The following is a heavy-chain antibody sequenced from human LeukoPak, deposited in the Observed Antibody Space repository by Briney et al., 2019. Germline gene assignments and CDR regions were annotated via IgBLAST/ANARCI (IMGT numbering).Heavy chain of an antibody. D-gene: IGHD4-11*01. CDR1: GYTLTELS. V-gene: IGHV1-24*01. J-gene: IGHJ6*03. Sequence: SVKVSCKVSGYTLTELSMHWVRQAPGKGLEWMGGCDPEDGETIYAQKFQGRVTMTEDTSTDTAYMELSSLRSEDTAVYYCATATLHSNSPYYCYYMDVWGKGTTVTVSS. CDR2: CDPEDGET. CDR3: ATATLHSNSPYYCYYMDV.